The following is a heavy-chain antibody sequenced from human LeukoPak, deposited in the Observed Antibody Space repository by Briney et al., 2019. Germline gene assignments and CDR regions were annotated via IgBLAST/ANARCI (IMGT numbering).Heavy chain of an antibody. V-gene: IGHV4-34*01. D-gene: IGHD3-10*01. J-gene: IGHJ5*02. CDR1: GGSFSGYY. Sequence: TSETLSLTCAVYGGSFSGYYWSWIRQPPGKGLEWIGEINHSGSTNYNPSLKSRVTISVDTSKNQFSLKLSSVTAADTAVYYCARGGGYNWFDPWGRGTLVTVSS. CDR2: INHSGST. CDR3: ARGGGYNWFDP.